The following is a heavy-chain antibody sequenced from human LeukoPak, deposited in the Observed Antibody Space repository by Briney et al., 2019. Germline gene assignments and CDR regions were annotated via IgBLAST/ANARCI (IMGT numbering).Heavy chain of an antibody. CDR3: ALTMVRGVAGYYYYMDV. CDR2: INPNSGGT. V-gene: IGHV1-2*02. D-gene: IGHD3-10*01. Sequence: ASVKVSCNTFGYTFTGYYMHWVRQAPGQGLEWMGWINPNSGGTNYAQKFQGRVTMTRDTSISTAYMELSRLRSDDTAVYYCALTMVRGVAGYYYYMDVWGEGTTVTVSS. J-gene: IGHJ6*03. CDR1: GYTFTGYY.